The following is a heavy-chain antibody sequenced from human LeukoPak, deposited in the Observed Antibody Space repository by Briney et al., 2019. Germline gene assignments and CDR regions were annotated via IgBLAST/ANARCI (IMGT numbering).Heavy chain of an antibody. CDR2: IYHSGRT. CDR1: GYSISSGYY. V-gene: IGHV4-38-2*02. Sequence: PSETLSLTCTVSGYSISSGYYWGWIRQPPGKGLEWIGIIYHSGRTDYNPSLKSRVTISEDTSKNQFSLKLSSVTAADTAVYYCARGRYYGSWGQGTLVTVSS. J-gene: IGHJ4*02. CDR3: ARGRYYGS.